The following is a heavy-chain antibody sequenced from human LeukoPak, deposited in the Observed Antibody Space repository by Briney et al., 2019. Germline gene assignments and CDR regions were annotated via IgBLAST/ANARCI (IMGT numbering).Heavy chain of an antibody. D-gene: IGHD2-21*02. Sequence: PGGSLRLSCAASGFTFSSYSMNWVRQAPGKGLEWVSYISSSSSTIYYADSVKGRFTISRDNAKSSLYLQMNSLRAEDTAVYYCARDFAYCGGDCIAHDAFDIWGQGAMVTVSS. CDR2: ISSSSSTI. CDR3: ARDFAYCGGDCIAHDAFDI. V-gene: IGHV3-48*04. CDR1: GFTFSSYS. J-gene: IGHJ3*02.